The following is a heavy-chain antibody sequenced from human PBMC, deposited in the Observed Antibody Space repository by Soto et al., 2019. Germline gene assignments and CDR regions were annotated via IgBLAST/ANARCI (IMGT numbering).Heavy chain of an antibody. CDR2: IIPIFGTA. J-gene: IGHJ6*02. CDR3: ARDSRPYCSGGSCYSVYYYYYGMDV. D-gene: IGHD2-15*01. V-gene: IGHV1-69*01. CDR1: GGTFSSYA. Sequence: QVQLVQSGAEVKKPGSSVKVSCKASGGTFSSYAISWVRQAPGQGLEWMGGIIPIFGTANYAQKFQGRVTITAYEATSTAYMELSSLRSEDTAVYYCARDSRPYCSGGSCYSVYYYYYGMDVWGQGTTVTVSS.